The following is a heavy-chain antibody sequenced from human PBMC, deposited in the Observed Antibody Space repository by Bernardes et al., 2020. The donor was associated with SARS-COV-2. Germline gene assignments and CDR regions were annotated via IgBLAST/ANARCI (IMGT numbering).Heavy chain of an antibody. J-gene: IGHJ4*02. V-gene: IGHV2-70*04. CDR2: IDWDEDK. CDR3: ARIGYSSGYYYFDH. Sequence: SGLTLWKPTQTLTLTCRFSGFSLSRSGMRVSWIRQPPGKALEWLARIDWDEDKIYSTSLKTRLTISKDTSKNQVVLTMTNMDPVDTATYYCARIGYSSGYYYFDHWGQGTLVTVSS. D-gene: IGHD6-19*01. CDR1: GFSLSRSGMR.